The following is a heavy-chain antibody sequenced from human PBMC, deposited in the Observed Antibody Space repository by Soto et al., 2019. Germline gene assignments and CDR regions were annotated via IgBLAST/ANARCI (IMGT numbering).Heavy chain of an antibody. CDR3: AREGYCSGGSCYSYYYYYMDV. D-gene: IGHD2-15*01. CDR1: GDSVSSNSAA. CDR2: TYYRSKWYN. Sequence: SQTLSLTCAISGDSVSSNSAAWNWIRQSPSRGLEWLGRTYYRSKWYNDYAVSVKSRITINPDTSKNQFSLQLNSVTPEDTAVYYCAREGYCSGGSCYSYYYYYMDVWGKGTTVTVSS. J-gene: IGHJ6*03. V-gene: IGHV6-1*01.